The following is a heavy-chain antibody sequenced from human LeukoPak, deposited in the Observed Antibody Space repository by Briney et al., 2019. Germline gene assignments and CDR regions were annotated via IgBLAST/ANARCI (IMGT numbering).Heavy chain of an antibody. Sequence: PSETLSLTCTVSGGSISSYYWSWIRQPPGKGLEWIGYIYTSGSTNYNPSLKSRVTISVDTSKNQFSLKLSSVTAADTAVYYCARRFRVTTMIEKRAIWVWFDPWGQGTLVTVSS. CDR2: IYTSGST. J-gene: IGHJ5*02. D-gene: IGHD3-22*01. CDR3: ARRFRVTTMIEKRAIWVWFDP. CDR1: GGSISSYY. V-gene: IGHV4-4*09.